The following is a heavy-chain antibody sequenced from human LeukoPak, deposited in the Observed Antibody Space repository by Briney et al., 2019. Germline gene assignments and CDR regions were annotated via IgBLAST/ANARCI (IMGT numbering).Heavy chain of an antibody. CDR1: GGSFSGYY. V-gene: IGHV4-34*01. J-gene: IGHJ4*02. Sequence: SQTLSLTCAVYGGSFSGYYWSWIRQPPRPGKERIGEINHSGSTNYNQSLNSRVTISVDTSKNQFSLKLSSVTAADTAVYYCARGVDDSSGYATDYWGQGTLVTVSS. D-gene: IGHD3-22*01. CDR3: ARGVDDSSGYATDY. CDR2: INHSGST.